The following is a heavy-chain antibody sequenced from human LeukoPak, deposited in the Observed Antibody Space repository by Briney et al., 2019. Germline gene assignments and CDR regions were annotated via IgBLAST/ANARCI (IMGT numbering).Heavy chain of an antibody. J-gene: IGHJ4*02. V-gene: IGHV3-11*06. Sequence: PGGSLRLSCATSGFTFSDYYMSWIRQAPGKGLEWVSYISSSSIYTNYADSVKGRFTISRDNAKNSLYLQMNSLRAEDSAVYYCARDLRTSSSSQLGYWGQGTLVTVSS. CDR2: ISSSSIYT. CDR1: GFTFSDYY. D-gene: IGHD6-13*01. CDR3: ARDLRTSSSSQLGY.